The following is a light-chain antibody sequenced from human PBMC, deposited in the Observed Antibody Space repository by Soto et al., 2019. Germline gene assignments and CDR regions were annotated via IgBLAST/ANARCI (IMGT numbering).Light chain of an antibody. Sequence: IQMTQSPSTPSSSVGDGVTITFRASQRISTWLAWYQQKPGKAPKLLISDASSLETGVPSRFSGSGSGTEFTLTINSLQPGDFATYYCQHYNNYSPTFGQGTKVDIK. J-gene: IGKJ1*01. V-gene: IGKV1-5*01. CDR3: QHYNNYSPT. CDR2: DAS. CDR1: QRISTW.